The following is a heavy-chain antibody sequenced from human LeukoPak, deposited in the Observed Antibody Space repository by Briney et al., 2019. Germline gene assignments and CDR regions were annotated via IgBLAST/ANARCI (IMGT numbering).Heavy chain of an antibody. V-gene: IGHV3-30-3*01. CDR3: ARNKLRFLEWPEENWFDP. Sequence: GGSLRLSCAASGFTFSSYAMHWVRQAPGKGLEWVAVISYDGSNKYYADSVKGRFTISRDNSKNTLYLQMNSLRAEDTAVYYCARNKLRFLEWPEENWFDPWGQGTLVTVSS. CDR2: ISYDGSNK. D-gene: IGHD3-3*01. J-gene: IGHJ5*02. CDR1: GFTFSSYA.